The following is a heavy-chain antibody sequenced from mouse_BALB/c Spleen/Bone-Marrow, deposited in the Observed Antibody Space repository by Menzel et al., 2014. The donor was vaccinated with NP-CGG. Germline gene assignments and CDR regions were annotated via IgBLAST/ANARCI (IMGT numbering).Heavy chain of an antibody. Sequence: QVQLQQSGPQLVRPGASVKISCKASGYSISSYWMHWVKQRPGQGLEWIGMIDPSDSETRLNQKFKDKATLTVDKSSSTAYMQLNSPTSEDSAVYYCAPHDYGYAWFAYWGQGTLVTVSA. D-gene: IGHD1-2*01. V-gene: IGHV1-74*01. J-gene: IGHJ3*01. CDR2: IDPSDSET. CDR1: GYSISSYW. CDR3: APHDYGYAWFAY.